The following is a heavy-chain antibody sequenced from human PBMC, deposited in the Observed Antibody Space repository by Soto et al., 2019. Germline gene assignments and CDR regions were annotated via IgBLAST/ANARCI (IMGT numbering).Heavy chain of an antibody. CDR2: ISCSGFKK. CDR3: AKNQCVGLVPLATVDWFDP. Sequence: PGGSLSLSCTASGFIFENFGWSWVRQAPGKGMEWISSISCSGFKKYYADSVKGRFTTSRDNSKSTVYLELNNLSAEDTAVYHCAKNQCVGLVPLATVDWFDPWGQGSVVTVSS. V-gene: IGHV3-23*01. J-gene: IGHJ5*02. D-gene: IGHD1-26*01. CDR1: GFIFENFG.